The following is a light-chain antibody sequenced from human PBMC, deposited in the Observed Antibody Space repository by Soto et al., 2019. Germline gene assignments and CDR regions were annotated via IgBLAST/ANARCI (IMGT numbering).Light chain of an antibody. V-gene: IGLV2-14*01. Sequence: QSALAQPASVSGSPGQSIAISSTGTSSDVGGYNYVSCYQQHPGKAPKVMIYDVSNRPSGVSDRFSGSKSGNTGSLTISGLQAEDEADYYCSSYTSSSLYVFGTGTKVTVL. CDR1: SSDVGGYNY. CDR2: DVS. CDR3: SSYTSSSLYV. J-gene: IGLJ1*01.